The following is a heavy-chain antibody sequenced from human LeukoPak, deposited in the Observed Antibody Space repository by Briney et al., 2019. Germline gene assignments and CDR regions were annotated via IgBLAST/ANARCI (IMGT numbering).Heavy chain of an antibody. CDR3: ATYSSLNRREFQY. CDR1: GFTFSSYA. Sequence: GGSLRLSCAASGFTFSSYAMHWVRQAPGKGLEWVAVISYDGSNKYYADSVKGRFTISRDNAKNPLYLQMNSLRAEDTAVYYCATYSSLNRREFQYWGQGTLLTVSS. V-gene: IGHV3-30-3*01. J-gene: IGHJ1*01. D-gene: IGHD3-22*01. CDR2: ISYDGSNK.